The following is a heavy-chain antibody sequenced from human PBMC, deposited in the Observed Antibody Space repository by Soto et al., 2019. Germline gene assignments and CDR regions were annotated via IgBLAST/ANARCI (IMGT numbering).Heavy chain of an antibody. CDR3: ARETTLSSYYFDY. J-gene: IGHJ4*02. CDR2: IYYSGST. D-gene: IGHD1-1*01. CDR1: GGSISSGDYY. Sequence: SETLSLTCTVSGGSISSGDYYWSWIRQPPGKGLEWIGYIYYSGSTYYNPSLKSRVTISVDTSKNQFSLKLSSVTAADTAVYYCARETTLSSYYFDYWGQGTLVTVSS. V-gene: IGHV4-30-4*01.